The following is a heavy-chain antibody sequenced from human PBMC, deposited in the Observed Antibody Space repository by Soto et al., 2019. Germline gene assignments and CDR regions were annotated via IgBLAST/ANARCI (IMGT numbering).Heavy chain of an antibody. CDR3: AKDRSPGATTWNVY. D-gene: IGHD1-1*01. V-gene: IGHV3-23*01. CDR1: GFTFSSSA. J-gene: IGHJ1*01. Sequence: HPGGALRLSCVVSGFTFSSSAINWVRRAPGKGLEWVSTISGSGVAKFYADSVKGRFTISRDNSNNTVSLQMNSLRAEDAAVYYCAKDRSPGATTWNVYWGQGTLVTVSS. CDR2: ISGSGVAK.